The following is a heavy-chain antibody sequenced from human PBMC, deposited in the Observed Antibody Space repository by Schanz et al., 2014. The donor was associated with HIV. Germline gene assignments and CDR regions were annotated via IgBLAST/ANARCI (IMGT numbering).Heavy chain of an antibody. CDR1: GFTFSSYW. CDR3: AKETRRYDIFPCGFDY. Sequence: EVQLVESGGGLVQPGGSLRLSCAASGFTFSSYWMSWVRQAPGKGLEWVASITSSGSYRYYADSVKGQFTISRDNAKKSLYLQMNSLRTEDTALYYCAKETRRYDIFPCGFDYWGQGTPVTVSS. J-gene: IGHJ4*02. D-gene: IGHD3-9*01. V-gene: IGHV3-21*04. CDR2: ITSSGSYR.